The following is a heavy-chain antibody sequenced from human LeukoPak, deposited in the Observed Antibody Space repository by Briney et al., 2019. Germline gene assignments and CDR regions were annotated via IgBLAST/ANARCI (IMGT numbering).Heavy chain of an antibody. J-gene: IGHJ4*02. CDR3: AREAIYSSGWYPEAADE. D-gene: IGHD6-19*01. Sequence: GGSLRLSCAASGFTFSSYEMNWVRQAPGKGLEWVSYISSSGSTIYYADSVEGRFTISRDNAKNSLYLQMNSLRAEDTAVYYCAREAIYSSGWYPEAADEWGQGTLVTVSS. CDR1: GFTFSSYE. V-gene: IGHV3-48*03. CDR2: ISSSGSTI.